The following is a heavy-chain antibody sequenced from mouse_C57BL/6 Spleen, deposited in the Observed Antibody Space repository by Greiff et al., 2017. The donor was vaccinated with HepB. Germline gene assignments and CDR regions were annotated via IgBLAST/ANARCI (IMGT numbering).Heavy chain of an antibody. CDR2: ISDGGSYT. Sequence: DVKLVESGGGLVKPGGSLKLSCAASGFTFSSYAMSWVRQTPEKRLEWVATISDGGSYTYYPDNVKGRFTISRDNAKNNLYLQMSHLKSEDTAMYYCARAFPLYYFDYWGQGTTLTVSS. V-gene: IGHV5-4*03. CDR1: GFTFSSYA. CDR3: ARAFPLYYFDY. J-gene: IGHJ2*01.